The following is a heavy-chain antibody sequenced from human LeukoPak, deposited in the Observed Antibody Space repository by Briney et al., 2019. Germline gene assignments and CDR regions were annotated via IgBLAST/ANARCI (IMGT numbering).Heavy chain of an antibody. J-gene: IGHJ3*02. Sequence: GGSLRLSCAASGFTFSSYWMSWVRQAPGKGLEWVANIKQDGSEKYYVDSVKGRFTISRDNAKNSLYLQMNSLRAEDTAVYYCARGELALSSWLAFDIWGQGTMVTVSS. D-gene: IGHD1-7*01. CDR2: IKQDGSEK. CDR3: ARGELALSSWLAFDI. V-gene: IGHV3-7*01. CDR1: GFTFSSYW.